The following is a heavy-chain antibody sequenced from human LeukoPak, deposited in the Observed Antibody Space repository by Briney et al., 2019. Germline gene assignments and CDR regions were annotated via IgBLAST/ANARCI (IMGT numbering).Heavy chain of an antibody. CDR1: GFTFDDYA. CDR3: ARLVSGNYFDY. CDR2: ISWNSGSI. D-gene: IGHD3-9*01. J-gene: IGHJ4*02. V-gene: IGHV3-9*01. Sequence: RPGRSLRLSCAASGFTFDDYAMHWVRQAPGKGLEWVSGISWNSGSIGYADSVKGRFTISRDNSKNTLYLQMNSLRAEDTAVYYCARLVSGNYFDYWGQGTLVTVSS.